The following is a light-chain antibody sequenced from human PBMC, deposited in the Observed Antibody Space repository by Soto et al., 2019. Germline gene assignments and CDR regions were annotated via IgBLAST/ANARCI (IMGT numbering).Light chain of an antibody. CDR2: KAS. V-gene: IGKV1-5*03. CDR3: QQYNNWSKT. J-gene: IGKJ1*01. Sequence: DIQMTQSPSTLSGSVGDRVTITCRASQTISSWLAWYQQKPGKAPKLLIYKASTLKSGVPSRFSGSGSGTEFTPTISSLQSEDFAVYYCQQYNNWSKTFGQGTKVDIK. CDR1: QTISSW.